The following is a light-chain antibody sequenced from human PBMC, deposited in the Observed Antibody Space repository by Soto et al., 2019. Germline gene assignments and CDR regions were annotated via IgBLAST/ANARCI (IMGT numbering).Light chain of an antibody. CDR1: QSVSSS. CDR2: GAS. Sequence: MTQFPAAQSVXXGERATLSXRASQSVSSSLAWYQQKPGQAPRLLIYGASTRATGIPARFSGSGSGTEFTLTISSLQSQDFAVYYCQQYNKWPWSFGQGTKVYIK. V-gene: IGKV3-15*01. J-gene: IGKJ1*01. CDR3: QQYNKWPWS.